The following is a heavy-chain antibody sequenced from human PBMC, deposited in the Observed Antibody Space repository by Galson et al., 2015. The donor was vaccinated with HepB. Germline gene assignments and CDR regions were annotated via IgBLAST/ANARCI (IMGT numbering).Heavy chain of an antibody. V-gene: IGHV1-24*01. CDR3: ARDLRGLYTAWAFDI. CDR2: FDPEDGET. Sequence: SVKVSCKVSGYTLTELSMHWVRQAPGKGLEWMGGFDPEDGETIYAQKFQGRVTMTEDTSTDTAYMELSSLRSEDTAVYYCARDLRGLYTAWAFDIWGQGTMVTVSS. J-gene: IGHJ3*02. D-gene: IGHD5-18*01. CDR1: GYTLTELS.